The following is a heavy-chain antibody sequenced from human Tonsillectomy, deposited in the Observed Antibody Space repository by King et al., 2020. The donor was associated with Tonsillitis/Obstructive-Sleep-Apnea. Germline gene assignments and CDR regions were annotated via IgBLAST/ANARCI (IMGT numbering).Heavy chain of an antibody. D-gene: IGHD1-26*01. CDR3: ARVFASGSLYGAFDI. CDR2: ISVYNGHT. V-gene: IGHV1-18*01. J-gene: IGHJ3*02. CDR1: GYTFSSYG. Sequence: QLVQSGAEVKKPGASLKVSCKASGYTFSSYGISWVRQAPGQGLEWMGWISVYNGHTNYGQKLQGRVTMTTETSTSTAYMELRSLRSDDTAVYYCARVFASGSLYGAFDIWGQGTVVTVS.